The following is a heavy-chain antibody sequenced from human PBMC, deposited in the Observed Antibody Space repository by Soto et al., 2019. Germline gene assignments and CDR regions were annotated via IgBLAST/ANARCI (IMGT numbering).Heavy chain of an antibody. CDR2: IIPIFGTA. CDR3: AIELYGMDV. Sequence: ASVKVSCKASGGTFSSYAISWVRQAPGQGLEWMGGIIPIFGTANYAQRFQGRVTITADESTSTAYMELRSLRSEDTAVYYFAIELYGMDVWGQWTTVTVSS. J-gene: IGHJ6*02. CDR1: GGTFSSYA. V-gene: IGHV1-69*13.